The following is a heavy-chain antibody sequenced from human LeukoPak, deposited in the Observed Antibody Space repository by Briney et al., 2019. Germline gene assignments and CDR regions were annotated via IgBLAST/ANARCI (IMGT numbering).Heavy chain of an antibody. J-gene: IGHJ6*02. CDR2: INPKSGDT. CDR3: AENMDV. CDR1: GYNFTAYY. Sequence: ASVTVSCKAPGYNFTAYYIHWVRQAPGQRPEWMGRINPKSGDTNYAQKFQGRITLTRETSITTAYMELMRLTPDDTATYYCAENMDVWGRGTTVIVSS. V-gene: IGHV1-2*06.